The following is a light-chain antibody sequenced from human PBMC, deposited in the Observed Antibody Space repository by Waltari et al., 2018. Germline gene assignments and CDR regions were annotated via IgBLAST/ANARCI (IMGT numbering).Light chain of an antibody. CDR3: QQYYTTPPYT. Sequence: DIVMTQSPDSLAASLGERATINCKSSQSVLYSPNNKNYLAWYQQKPGQPPKLLISWASTRESGVPDRFSGGGSVTDFTLTISSLQADDVAVYYCQQYYTTPPYTFGQGTQLEI. V-gene: IGKV4-1*01. CDR2: WAS. J-gene: IGKJ2*01. CDR1: QSVLYSPNNKNY.